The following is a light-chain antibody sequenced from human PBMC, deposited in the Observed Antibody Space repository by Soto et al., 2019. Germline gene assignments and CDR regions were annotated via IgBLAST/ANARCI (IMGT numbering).Light chain of an antibody. CDR1: TSDVGGYNL. CDR3: GSWDSSLSAYV. CDR2: EGT. V-gene: IGLV2-23*01. Sequence: QSVLTQPASVSGSPGQSITISCSGTTSDVGGYNLVSWYQQHTAKAPKLLIYEGTQRPSGVSSRFSGSKSGNTASLTISGLQAEDEADYYCGSWDSSLSAYVFGTGTKVTVL. J-gene: IGLJ1*01.